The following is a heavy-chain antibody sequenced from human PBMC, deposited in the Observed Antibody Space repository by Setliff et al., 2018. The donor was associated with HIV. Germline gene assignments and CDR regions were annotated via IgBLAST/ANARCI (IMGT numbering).Heavy chain of an antibody. CDR1: GFSVTTNY. J-gene: IGHJ4*02. Sequence: GSLRLSCAASGFSVTTNYMTWVRQAPGKGLEWVANMNQDGSEKNYADSVKGRFTISRDNAKNSLYLQMNSLRVEDTAVYYCATDLNWEGGWGQGTLVTVSS. CDR2: MNQDGSEK. CDR3: ATDLNWEGG. D-gene: IGHD1-26*01. V-gene: IGHV3-7*03.